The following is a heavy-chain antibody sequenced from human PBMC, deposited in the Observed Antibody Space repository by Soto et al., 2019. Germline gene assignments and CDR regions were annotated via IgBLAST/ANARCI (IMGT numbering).Heavy chain of an antibody. D-gene: IGHD2-15*01. V-gene: IGHV3-30*18. J-gene: IGHJ3*02. CDR1: GFTFSSYG. Sequence: GGSLRLSCAASGFTFSSYGMHWVRQAPGKGLEWVAVISYDGSNKYYADSVKGRFTISRDNSKNTLYLQMNSLRAEDTAVYYCAKDSGNIVVVVAATREGDAFDIWGQGTMVTVS. CDR2: ISYDGSNK. CDR3: AKDSGNIVVVVAATREGDAFDI.